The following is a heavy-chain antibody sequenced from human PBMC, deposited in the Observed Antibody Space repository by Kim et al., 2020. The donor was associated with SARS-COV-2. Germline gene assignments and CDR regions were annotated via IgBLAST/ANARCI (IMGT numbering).Heavy chain of an antibody. CDR2: SDDT. J-gene: IGHJ4*02. V-gene: IGHV1-18*01. Sequence: SDDTYYAQNCQGRVTMTPDTSTDTAYLGLRSLSADDTAVYYCARGANYFDYWGQGTLVTVSS. CDR3: ARGANYFDY.